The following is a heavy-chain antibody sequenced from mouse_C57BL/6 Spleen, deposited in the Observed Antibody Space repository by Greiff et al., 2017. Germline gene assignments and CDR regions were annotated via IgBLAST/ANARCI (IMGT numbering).Heavy chain of an antibody. V-gene: IGHV1-54*01. CDR3: AKCAQGTWEYIDV. J-gene: IGHJ1*03. CDR1: GYAFTNYL. D-gene: IGHD3-2*02. CDR2: INPGGGGA. Sequence: VQLLQSGAELVRPGTSVKVSCKASGYAFTNYLIEWVKQRPGQGLEWIGVINPGGGGANYNEMFKGKATLTADKSSRTAYMQLSSLTSEDSAVSFCAKCAQGTWEYIDVWGTGTTVTVSS.